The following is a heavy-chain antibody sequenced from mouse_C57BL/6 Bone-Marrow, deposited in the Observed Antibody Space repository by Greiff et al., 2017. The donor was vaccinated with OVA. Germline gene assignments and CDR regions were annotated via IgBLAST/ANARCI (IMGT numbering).Heavy chain of an antibody. Sequence: VKLQESGPELVKPGASVKISCKASGYTFTDYYINWVKQRPGQGLEWIGWIFPGSGSTYYNEKFKGKATLTVDKSSSTAYMLLSSLTSEDSAVYFCARRKYYGSSYYYAMDYWGQGTSVTVSS. CDR3: ARRKYYGSSYYYAMDY. D-gene: IGHD1-1*01. CDR2: IFPGSGST. J-gene: IGHJ4*01. CDR1: GYTFTDYY. V-gene: IGHV1-75*01.